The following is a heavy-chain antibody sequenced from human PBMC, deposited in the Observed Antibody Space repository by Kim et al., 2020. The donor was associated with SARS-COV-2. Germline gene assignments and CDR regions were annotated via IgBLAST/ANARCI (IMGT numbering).Heavy chain of an antibody. D-gene: IGHD2-15*01. J-gene: IGHJ3*02. V-gene: IGHV1-2*04. Sequence: ASVKVSCKASGYAFSGYYLHWVRQAPGHGLEWMGWINPNGGGTIYTQKLQGWVTMTSDPSITTAYKELSGLASDDTAVYFCASDNRILDAFDIWGQGTMVTVSS. CDR2: INPNGGGT. CDR3: ASDNRILDAFDI. CDR1: GYAFSGYY.